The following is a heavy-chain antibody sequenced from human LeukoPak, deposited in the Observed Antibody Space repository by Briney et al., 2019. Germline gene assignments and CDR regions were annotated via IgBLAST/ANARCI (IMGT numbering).Heavy chain of an antibody. CDR3: ARHHSSGYDFLSPGGSYFDY. CDR1: GFTVSSNY. CDR2: IYSGGST. D-gene: IGHD5-12*01. V-gene: IGHV3-66*04. J-gene: IGHJ4*02. Sequence: GGSLRLSCAASGFTVSSNYMSWVRQAPGKGLEWVSVIYSGGSTYYADSVKGRFTIPRDNSKNTLYLQMNSLRAEDTAVYYCARHHSSGYDFLSPGGSYFDYWGQGTLVTVSS.